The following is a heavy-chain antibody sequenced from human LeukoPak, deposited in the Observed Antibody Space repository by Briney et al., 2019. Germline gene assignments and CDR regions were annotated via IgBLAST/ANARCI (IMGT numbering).Heavy chain of an antibody. V-gene: IGHV3-7*01. CDR3: ARSVSKGEIDY. CDR1: GFTFSSAW. J-gene: IGHJ4*02. CDR2: IDEDGSEK. Sequence: PGGSLRLSCAASGFTFSSAWMSWVRQTPGKGLEWVANIDEDGSEKYYVDSVKGRFTTSRDNTKNSLYLQMNSLRAEDTAVYYFARSVSKGEIDYWGQGTLVTVSS.